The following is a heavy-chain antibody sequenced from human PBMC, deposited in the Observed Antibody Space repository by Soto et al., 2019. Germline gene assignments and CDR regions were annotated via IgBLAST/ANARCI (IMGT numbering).Heavy chain of an antibody. CDR3: ARGLRSSGYAMDV. CDR2: IVSRGSTI. Sequence: GGSLRLSCAASGFTFNSYEMNWVRQAPGKGLEWVSYIVSRGSTIYYADSVKGRFTISRDNAKKSLYLQMNSLRAEDTAVYYCARGLRSSGYAMDVWGQGTTVTVSS. V-gene: IGHV3-48*03. J-gene: IGHJ6*02. CDR1: GFTFNSYE. D-gene: IGHD6-13*01.